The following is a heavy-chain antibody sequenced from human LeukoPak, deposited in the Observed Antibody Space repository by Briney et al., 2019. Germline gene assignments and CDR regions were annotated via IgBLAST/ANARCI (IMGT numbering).Heavy chain of an antibody. V-gene: IGHV3-23*01. Sequence: PGGSLRLSCEASGFTFSNYAMSWVRQAPGKRLEWVSAITGRGDKTYYADSVKGRFTVSRDSSKNTLYLQMTSLTAEDTALYYCAKSRARSDRSSGSVDYWGRGTLVTVSS. J-gene: IGHJ4*02. CDR3: AKSRARSDRSSGSVDY. CDR1: GFTFSNYA. CDR2: ITGRGDKT. D-gene: IGHD3-22*01.